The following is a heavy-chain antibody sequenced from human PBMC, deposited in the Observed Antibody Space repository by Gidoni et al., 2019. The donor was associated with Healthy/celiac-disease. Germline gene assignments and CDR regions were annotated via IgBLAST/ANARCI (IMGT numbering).Heavy chain of an antibody. V-gene: IGHV4-59*01. D-gene: IGHD2-21*01. CDR3: ARSMLPGYFDY. CDR1: GGSISSYY. CDR2: IFYSGST. Sequence: QVQLQESGPGLVKPSETLSLTCTVPGGSISSYYWIWIRRPPGKGLEWIGYIFYSGSTNYNPSLKSRVTISVDTSKNQFSLKLSSVTAADTAVYYCARSMLPGYFDYWGQGTLVTVSS. J-gene: IGHJ4*02.